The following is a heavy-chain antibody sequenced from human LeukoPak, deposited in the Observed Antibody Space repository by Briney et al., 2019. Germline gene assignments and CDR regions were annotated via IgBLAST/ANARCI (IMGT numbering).Heavy chain of an antibody. CDR2: VSYDGRKK. V-gene: IGHV3-30*17. Sequence: GGSLRLSCAASGFSFTSYAMNWVRQAPGKGLECVALVSYDGRKKSYADSVKGRLTISRGHSNNTVHLLMDSLRPEDTAVYYCFGGRNWGQGTLVTVSS. D-gene: IGHD3-3*01. CDR1: GFSFTSYA. J-gene: IGHJ4*02. CDR3: FGGRN.